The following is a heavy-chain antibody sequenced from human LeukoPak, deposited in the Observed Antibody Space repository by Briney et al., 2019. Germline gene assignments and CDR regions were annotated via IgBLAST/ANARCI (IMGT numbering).Heavy chain of an antibody. CDR2: VYTSGGI. Sequence: SETLSLTCTVSGGSISDYYWSWIRQPAEKGLECIGRVYTSGGIDYNPSFKSRATLSVDKSKNQFFLKLTSVTAADTAVYYCAGRDYWGQGTLVTVSS. V-gene: IGHV4-4*07. CDR1: GGSISDYY. J-gene: IGHJ4*02. D-gene: IGHD1-26*01. CDR3: AGRDY.